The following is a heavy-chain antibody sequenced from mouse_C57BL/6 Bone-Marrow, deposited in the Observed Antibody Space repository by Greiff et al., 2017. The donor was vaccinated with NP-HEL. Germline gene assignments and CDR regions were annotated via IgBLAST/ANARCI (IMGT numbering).Heavy chain of an antibody. CDR1: GFTFSSYG. J-gene: IGHJ2*01. CDR3: ARRRDDYDYVGPFDY. Sequence: EVQLMESGGDLVKPGGSLKLSCAASGFTFSSYGMSWVRQTPDKRLEWVATISSGGSYTYYPDSVKGRFTISRDNAKNTLYLQMSSLKSEDTAMYYCARRRDDYDYVGPFDYWGQGTTLTVSS. D-gene: IGHD2-4*01. V-gene: IGHV5-6*01. CDR2: ISSGGSYT.